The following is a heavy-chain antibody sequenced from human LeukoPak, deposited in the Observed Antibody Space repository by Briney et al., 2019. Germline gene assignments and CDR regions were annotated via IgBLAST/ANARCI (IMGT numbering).Heavy chain of an antibody. V-gene: IGHV3-21*01. CDR2: ISSSGSYI. J-gene: IGHJ4*02. D-gene: IGHD6-13*01. Sequence: GGSLRLSCAASGFTFSSYSMNWVRQPPGKGLEWVSSISSSGSYIYYPDSVKGRFTISRDNAKNSLYLQMNSLRAEDIAVYYCARGSVQAAAAGINPAYWGQGTLVTVS. CDR1: GFTFSSYS. CDR3: ARGSVQAAAAGINPAY.